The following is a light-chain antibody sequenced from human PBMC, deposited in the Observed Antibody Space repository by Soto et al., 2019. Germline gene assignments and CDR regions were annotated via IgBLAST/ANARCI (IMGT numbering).Light chain of an antibody. V-gene: IGLV1-47*01. CDR1: ASTIGRNY. J-gene: IGLJ1*01. Sequence: QSVLTQSPSASGTPGQRVTISCSGSASTIGRNYVYWYQQLPGMAPKLLIYRNSQRPSGVPDRFSGSKSGTSASLAISGLRSEDEADYYCAAWDDNLSGFYVFGARTKVTVL. CDR2: RNS. CDR3: AAWDDNLSGFYV.